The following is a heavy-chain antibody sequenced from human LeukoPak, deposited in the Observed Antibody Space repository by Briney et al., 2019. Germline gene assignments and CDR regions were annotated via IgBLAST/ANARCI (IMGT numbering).Heavy chain of an antibody. Sequence: PGGSLRLSCAAPGFTFSNHWMHWVRQAPGKGLLWVSRINTDGSSISYADSVKGRFTISRDNAKNTLNLQMNSLRAEDTAVYYCARGLIGGPNWFDPWGQGTLVIVSS. V-gene: IGHV3-74*01. D-gene: IGHD3-22*01. CDR3: ARGLIGGPNWFDP. CDR2: INTDGSSI. CDR1: GFTFSNHW. J-gene: IGHJ5*02.